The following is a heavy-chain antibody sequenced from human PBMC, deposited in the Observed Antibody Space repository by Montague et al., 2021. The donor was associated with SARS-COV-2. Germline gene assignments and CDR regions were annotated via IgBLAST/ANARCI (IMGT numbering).Heavy chain of an antibody. CDR2: IYASGST. V-gene: IGHV4-4*07. D-gene: IGHD3-16*01. CDR3: VRDGGNWYYFDY. J-gene: IGHJ4*02. Sequence: SETLSLTCSISGVSITSYYWSWVRQPAGEGLEWIGHIYASGSTXXXPSXKSRVRLSIDNPKNQFSLKLESLTAADTAVYYCVRDGGNWYYFDYWGQGALVTVSS. CDR1: GVSITSYY.